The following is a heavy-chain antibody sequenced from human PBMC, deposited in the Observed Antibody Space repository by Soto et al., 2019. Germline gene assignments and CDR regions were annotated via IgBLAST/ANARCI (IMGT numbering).Heavy chain of an antibody. Sequence: EVQLLEAGGGLVQPGGSLRLSCAASGFTFSNYAIRWVRQAPGKGLEWVSSITGSGDTTYYADSVKGRFTISRDNSKNTGYLQRSGLGVEDTAVYYCAKDPLRYSSSWYVEWGFGPWGRGTLVTVSS. CDR2: ITGSGDTT. V-gene: IGHV3-23*01. D-gene: IGHD6-13*01. CDR3: AKDPLRYSSSWYVEWGFGP. CDR1: GFTFSNYA. J-gene: IGHJ5*02.